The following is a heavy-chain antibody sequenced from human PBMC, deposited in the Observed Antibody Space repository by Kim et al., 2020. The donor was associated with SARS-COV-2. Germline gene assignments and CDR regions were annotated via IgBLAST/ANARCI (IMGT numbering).Heavy chain of an antibody. D-gene: IGHD2-8*01. CDR3: AKGLYGRDDLYHHAMDA. V-gene: IGHV3-9*01. CDR2: ISWNSGSL. J-gene: IGHJ6*03. CDR1: GFTFDYYS. Sequence: GGSLRLFCAGSGFTFDYYSMHWVRQVPGKGLEWVSGISWNSGSLAYGDSVKGRFTISRDNAKNSLYLQMNSLRPEDTALYSCAKGLYGRDDLYHHAMDA.